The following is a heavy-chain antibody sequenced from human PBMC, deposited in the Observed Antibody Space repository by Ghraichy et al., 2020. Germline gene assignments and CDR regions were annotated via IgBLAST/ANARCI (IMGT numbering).Heavy chain of an antibody. CDR2: MYSSGST. J-gene: IGHJ6*02. CDR3: VRVRAGGHEFYYSHGMDV. D-gene: IGHD3-10*01. Sequence: SQTLSLTCTVSGGPITGYYWNWIRQSPGKGLEWIGYMYSSGSTNYNPSLKRRVTVSVDTSKNQVSLKLTSMTAADTAVYYCVRVRAGGHEFYYSHGMDVWGQGTSVTVSS. V-gene: IGHV4-59*01. CDR1: GGPITGYY.